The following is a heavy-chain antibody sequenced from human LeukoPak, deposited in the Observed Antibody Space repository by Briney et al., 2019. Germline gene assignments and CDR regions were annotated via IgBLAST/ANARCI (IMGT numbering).Heavy chain of an antibody. CDR1: GYSISSGYY. J-gene: IGHJ5*02. Sequence: KPSETLSLTCTVSGYSISSGYYWGWIRQPPGKGLEWIGSIYYSGSTYYNPSLKSRVTISVDTSKNQFSLKLSSVTAADTAVYYCARHSTVAATDWFDPWGQGTLVTVSS. D-gene: IGHD2-15*01. V-gene: IGHV4-38-2*02. CDR2: IYYSGST. CDR3: ARHSTVAATDWFDP.